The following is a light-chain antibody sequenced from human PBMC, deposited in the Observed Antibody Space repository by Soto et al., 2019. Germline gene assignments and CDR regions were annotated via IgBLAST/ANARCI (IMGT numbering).Light chain of an antibody. CDR1: QSVNSRY. V-gene: IGKV3-20*01. Sequence: IMLKQSPATLSLTPGERATLSCRASQSVNSRYLAWYQQKAGQAPRLLIYGASSRATGIPDRFSGSGSGTDFTLTISRLEPEDFAVYYCQQYGSTPRTFGQGTKVDIK. J-gene: IGKJ1*01. CDR2: GAS. CDR3: QQYGSTPRT.